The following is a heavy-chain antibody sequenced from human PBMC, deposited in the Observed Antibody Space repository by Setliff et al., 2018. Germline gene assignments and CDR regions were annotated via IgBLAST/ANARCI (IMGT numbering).Heavy chain of an antibody. CDR3: ARDGDNYYDSSGYYLNHAFDI. CDR1: GGTFSSYA. D-gene: IGHD3-22*01. Sequence: SVKASCKASGGTFSSYAISWVRQAPGQGLEWMGGVIPIFGTANYAQKFQGRVTITADESTSTAYMELSSLRSEDTAVYYCARDGDNYYDSSGYYLNHAFDIWGQGTMVTVSS. CDR2: VIPIFGTA. V-gene: IGHV1-69*13. J-gene: IGHJ3*02.